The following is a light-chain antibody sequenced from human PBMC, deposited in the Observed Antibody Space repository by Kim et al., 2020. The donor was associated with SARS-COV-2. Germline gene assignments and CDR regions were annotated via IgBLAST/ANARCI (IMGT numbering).Light chain of an antibody. V-gene: IGKV3-20*01. CDR1: QSVSSSY. CDR2: GAS. Sequence: LSPGERATLSCRASQSVSSSYLAWDQQKPGQAPRLLIYGASSRATGITDRFSGSGSGTDFTLTISRLEPEDFAVYYCQQYGSSQTFGQGTKVDIK. CDR3: QQYGSSQT. J-gene: IGKJ1*01.